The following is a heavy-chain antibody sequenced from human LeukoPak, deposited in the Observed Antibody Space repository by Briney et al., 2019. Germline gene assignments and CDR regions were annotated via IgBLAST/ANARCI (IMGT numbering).Heavy chain of an antibody. V-gene: IGHV3-23*01. CDR2: IDYSGGNT. CDR1: GFTLSSYE. J-gene: IGHJ6*03. Sequence: HPGGSLRLSCTASGFTLSSYEMSWLRQAPGKGLEWVSSIDYSGGNTYYADSVKGRFTISRDNSKNTLYLQMNSLRAEDTAVYYCAKSSGWYDYMDVWGKGTTVTVSS. D-gene: IGHD6-19*01. CDR3: AKSSGWYDYMDV.